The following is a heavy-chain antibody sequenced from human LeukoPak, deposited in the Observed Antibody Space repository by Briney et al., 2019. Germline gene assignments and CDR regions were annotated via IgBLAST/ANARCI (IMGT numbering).Heavy chain of an antibody. CDR3: ARITTNGYFEY. Sequence: GGSLRPSCAASGFTFSSFWMGWVRQAPGKGLEWVASIKYDESEKHHVDSVKGRFTVSRDNAKNSLYLQMNNLRAEDTAVYFCARITTNGYFEYWGQGTLVTVSS. D-gene: IGHD1-1*01. J-gene: IGHJ4*02. CDR1: GFTFSSFW. CDR2: IKYDESEK. V-gene: IGHV3-7*01.